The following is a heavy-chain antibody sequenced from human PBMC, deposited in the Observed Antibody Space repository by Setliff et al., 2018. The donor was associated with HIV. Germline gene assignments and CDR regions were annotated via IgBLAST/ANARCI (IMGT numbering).Heavy chain of an antibody. CDR3: ARRAYCSSTTCFDN. D-gene: IGHD2-2*01. CDR1: GFTVSSNY. CDR2: IYGGGTT. V-gene: IGHV3-66*04. J-gene: IGHJ4*02. Sequence: PGGSLRLSCAASGFTVSSNYMSWVRQAPGKGLEWVSVIYGGGTTHYADSVKGRFTISRDNSKNTLYLHMNSLRAEDTAVYYCARRAYCSSTTCFDNWGQGTLVTVSS.